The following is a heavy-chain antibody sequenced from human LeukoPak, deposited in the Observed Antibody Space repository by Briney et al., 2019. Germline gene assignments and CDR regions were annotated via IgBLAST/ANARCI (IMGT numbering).Heavy chain of an antibody. Sequence: GGSLRLSCAASGFTFSSYSMNWVRQAPGKGLEWVSSISSSSYIYYADSVKGRFTISRDNAKNSLYLQMNSLRAEDTAVYYCARVDSSSWYLTYDHDYWGQGTLVTVSS. V-gene: IGHV3-21*01. CDR2: ISSSSYI. CDR1: GFTFSSYS. J-gene: IGHJ4*02. CDR3: ARVDSSSWYLTYDHDY. D-gene: IGHD6-13*01.